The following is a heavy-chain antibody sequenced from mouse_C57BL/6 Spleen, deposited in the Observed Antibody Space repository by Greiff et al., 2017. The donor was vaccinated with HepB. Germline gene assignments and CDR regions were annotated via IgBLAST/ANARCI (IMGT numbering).Heavy chain of an antibody. CDR3: ARGGYDPDY. Sequence: VQLQQPGAELVKPGASVKMSCKASGYTFTSYWITWVKQRPGQGLEWIGDIYPGSGSTNYNEKFKSKATLTVETSSSTAYMQLSSLTSEDSAVYYCARGGYDPDYWGQGTTLTVSS. CDR1: GYTFTSYW. CDR2: IYPGSGST. J-gene: IGHJ2*01. D-gene: IGHD2-3*01. V-gene: IGHV1-55*01.